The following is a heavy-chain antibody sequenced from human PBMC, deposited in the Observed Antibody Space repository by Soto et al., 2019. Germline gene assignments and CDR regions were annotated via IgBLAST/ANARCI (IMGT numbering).Heavy chain of an antibody. J-gene: IGHJ1*01. Sequence: GGSLRLSCSASGFTFNNYAMSWVRQAPGKGLEWVSSISGSGGSTDYADSVKGRFTISRDSSKNTLCLQMNSLRDEDTAVYYCARATRYFDSSGYPAEYFFHWGQGTPVTVSS. V-gene: IGHV3-23*01. CDR1: GFTFNNYA. D-gene: IGHD3-22*01. CDR2: ISGSGGST. CDR3: ARATRYFDSSGYPAEYFFH.